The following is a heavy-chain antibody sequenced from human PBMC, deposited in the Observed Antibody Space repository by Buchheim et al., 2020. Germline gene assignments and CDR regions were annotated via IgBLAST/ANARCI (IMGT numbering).Heavy chain of an antibody. Sequence: QLQLQESGPGLVKPSETLSLTCTVPGGSISSSSYNWGWIRQPPGKGLEWIGSIYYTGGTYYNPSLKSRVTISAETSKNQLSLKLSSVTAADTAVYYCARNGYQHFGMDVWGQGTT. J-gene: IGHJ6*02. CDR1: GGSISSSSYN. CDR2: IYYTGGT. D-gene: IGHD2-2*01. V-gene: IGHV4-39*07. CDR3: ARNGYQHFGMDV.